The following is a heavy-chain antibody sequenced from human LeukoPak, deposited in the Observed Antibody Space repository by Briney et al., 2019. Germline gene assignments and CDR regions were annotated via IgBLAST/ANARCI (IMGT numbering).Heavy chain of an antibody. J-gene: IGHJ4*02. CDR3: AKDFSVKWELLIGH. D-gene: IGHD1-26*01. CDR2: IRYDGDKK. CDR1: GFRFSNYG. Sequence: GGSLRLSCAATGFRFSNYGMHWVRQAPGKGLEWVAFIRYDGDKKYYADSVKGRFTISRDKSKNTLSLQMNSLRAEDTAVYYCAKDFSVKWELLIGHWGQGTLVTVSS. V-gene: IGHV3-30*02.